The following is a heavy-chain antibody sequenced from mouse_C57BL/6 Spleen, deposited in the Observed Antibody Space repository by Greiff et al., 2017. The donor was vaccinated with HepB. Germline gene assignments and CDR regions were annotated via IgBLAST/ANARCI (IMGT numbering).Heavy chain of an antibody. V-gene: IGHV1-19*01. D-gene: IGHD2-2*01. CDR2: INPYNGGT. CDR1: GYTFTDYY. J-gene: IGHJ4*01. Sequence: VQLQQSGPVLVKPGASVKMSCKASGYTFTDYYMNWVKQSHGKSLEWIGVINPYNGGTSYNQKFKGKATLTVDKSSSTAYMELNSLTSEDSAVYYCARRGYDGYYAMDYWGQGTSVTVSS. CDR3: ARRGYDGYYAMDY.